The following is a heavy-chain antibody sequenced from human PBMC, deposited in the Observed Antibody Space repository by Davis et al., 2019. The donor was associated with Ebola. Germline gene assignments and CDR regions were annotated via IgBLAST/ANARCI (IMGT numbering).Heavy chain of an antibody. J-gene: IGHJ1*01. V-gene: IGHV3-48*04. Sequence: GGSLRLSCTVSGFTFSGYDMSWVRQAPGKGLEWVSYISGTSRTIYYADSVKGRFTISRDNAKNSLYLQMNSLRAEDTAVYYCASAVATVPVPPFDDWGQGTLVTVSS. CDR3: ASAVATVPVPPFDD. CDR2: ISGTSRTI. D-gene: IGHD5-12*01. CDR1: GFTFSGYD.